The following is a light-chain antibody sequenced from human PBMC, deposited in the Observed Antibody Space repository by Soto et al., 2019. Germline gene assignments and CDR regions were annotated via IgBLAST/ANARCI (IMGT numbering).Light chain of an antibody. CDR1: SSDVGSYNR. V-gene: IGLV2-18*02. Sequence: QSALTQPPSVSGSPGQSVTISCTGASSDVGSYNRVSWYQQFPATAPKLLIYEVSNRPSGVPDRFSGSKSGNTASLTISGLQDEDEADYYCSSYTSSSTYVFGTGTKVTVL. J-gene: IGLJ1*01. CDR2: EVS. CDR3: SSYTSSSTYV.